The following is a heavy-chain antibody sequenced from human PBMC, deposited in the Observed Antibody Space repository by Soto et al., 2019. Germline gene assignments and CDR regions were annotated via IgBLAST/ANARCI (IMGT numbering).Heavy chain of an antibody. D-gene: IGHD2-21*01. Sequence: GGSLRLSCAASGFTFNNHGMHWVRQAPGKGLEWVAVIWYDGSNKYYADSVKGRFTISRDNSKNTLYLQMNSLRAEDTAVYYCARGLEQGYYDAFDIWGQGTMVTVSS. CDR1: GFTFNNHG. CDR3: ARGLEQGYYDAFDI. CDR2: IWYDGSNK. J-gene: IGHJ3*02. V-gene: IGHV3-33*01.